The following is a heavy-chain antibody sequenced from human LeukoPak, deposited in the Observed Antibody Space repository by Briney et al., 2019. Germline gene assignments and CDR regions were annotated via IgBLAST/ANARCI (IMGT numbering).Heavy chain of an antibody. D-gene: IGHD1-26*01. CDR3: ARDGAANIPRFDP. CDR1: GYIFTDYA. CDR2: MNGGNGNT. J-gene: IGHJ5*02. V-gene: IGHV1-3*01. Sequence: ASVKVSCKASGYIFTDYAIHWLRQAPGQRPEWMGWMNGGNGNTKYSQKFQGRITLIRDTSTSTAYMELRSLRSDDTAVYYCARDGAANIPRFDPWGQGTLVTVSS.